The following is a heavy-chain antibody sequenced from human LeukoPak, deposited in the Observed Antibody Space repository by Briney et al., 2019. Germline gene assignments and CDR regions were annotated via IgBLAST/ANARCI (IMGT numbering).Heavy chain of an antibody. CDR3: ARGPLRQLYYYCGMDV. Sequence: ASVKVSCKASRGTFSSYAISWVRQAPGQGLEWMGGIIPIFGRINYAQKFQGRVTITADESTSTAYMELSSLRSEDTAVYYCARGPLRQLYYYCGMDVWGQGTTVTVSS. J-gene: IGHJ6*02. CDR1: RGTFSSYA. D-gene: IGHD1-1*01. V-gene: IGHV1-69*01. CDR2: IIPIFGRI.